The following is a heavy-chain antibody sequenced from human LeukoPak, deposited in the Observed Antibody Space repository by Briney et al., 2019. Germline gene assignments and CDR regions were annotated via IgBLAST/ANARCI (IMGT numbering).Heavy chain of an antibody. CDR2: ISSSSSYI. J-gene: IGHJ4*02. V-gene: IGHV3-21*01. D-gene: IGHD3-10*01. Sequence: GGSLRLSCAASGFTFSSYSMNWVRQAPGKGLEWVSSISSSSSYIYYADSVKGRFTISRDNAKNSLYLQMNGLRAEDTAVYYCARENYGSGCYERYFDYWGQGTLVTVSS. CDR3: ARENYGSGCYERYFDY. CDR1: GFTFSSYS.